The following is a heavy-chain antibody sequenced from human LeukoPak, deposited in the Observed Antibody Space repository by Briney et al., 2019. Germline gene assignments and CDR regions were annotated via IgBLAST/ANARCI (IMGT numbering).Heavy chain of an antibody. CDR2: ISYDGSNK. Sequence: GGSLRLSCAASGFTFSNYGMHWVRQAPGKGLEWVAVISYDGSNKYYADSVKGRFTISRDNSKNTLYLQMNSLRAEDTAVYYCAKDRSRDGYNYWYFDLWGRGTLVTVSS. CDR1: GFTFSNYG. D-gene: IGHD5-24*01. J-gene: IGHJ2*01. V-gene: IGHV3-30*18. CDR3: AKDRSRDGYNYWYFDL.